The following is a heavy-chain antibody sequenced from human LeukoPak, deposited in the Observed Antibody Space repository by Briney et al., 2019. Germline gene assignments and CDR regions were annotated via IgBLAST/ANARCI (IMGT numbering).Heavy chain of an antibody. D-gene: IGHD2-2*02. CDR3: ARGRAVPAAIAVPRGAFDI. V-gene: IGHV1-69*13. J-gene: IGHJ4*02. CDR2: IIPIFGTA. Sequence: ASVKVSCKASGGTFISYAISWVRQAPGQGLEWMGGIIPIFGTANYAQKFQGRVTITADESTSTAYMELSSLRSEDTAVYYCARGRAVPAAIAVPRGAFDIWGQGTLVTVSS. CDR1: GGTFISYA.